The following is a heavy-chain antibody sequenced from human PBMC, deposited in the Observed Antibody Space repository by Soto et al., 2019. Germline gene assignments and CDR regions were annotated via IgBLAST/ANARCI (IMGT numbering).Heavy chain of an antibody. CDR3: AGGAEYPVGGAQYQFFCTGA. J-gene: IGHJ6*04. D-gene: IGHD2-21*01. Sequence: QVQLVQSGAEVKKPGASVRVSCKASGYTFTSHDINWVRQATGQGLEWLGWMNPNSGDTGYAQKFQGRVTLTRHTSISTAYMELSNLRSDDTDVYFCAGGAEYPVGGAQYQFFCTGAWGEGTTFTVSS. CDR1: GYTFTSHD. V-gene: IGHV1-8*01. CDR2: MNPNSGDT.